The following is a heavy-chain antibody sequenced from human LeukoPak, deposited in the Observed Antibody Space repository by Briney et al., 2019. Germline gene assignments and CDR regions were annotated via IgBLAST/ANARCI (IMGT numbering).Heavy chain of an antibody. D-gene: IGHD6-13*01. CDR1: GGSISGSSSF. CDR3: APLEGEQHLVPGY. CDR2: IYYSGST. J-gene: IGHJ4*02. Sequence: SETLSLACTVSGGSISGSSSFWGWIRQPPGKGLEWIGNIYYSGSTYYNPSLKSRVTISVDTSKNQFSLKLSSVTAADTAVYYCAPLEGEQHLVPGYWGQGTLVTVSS. V-gene: IGHV4-39*07.